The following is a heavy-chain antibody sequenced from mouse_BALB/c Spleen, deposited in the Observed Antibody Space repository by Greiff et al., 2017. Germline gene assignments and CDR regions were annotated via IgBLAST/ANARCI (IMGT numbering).Heavy chain of an antibody. V-gene: IGHV1-69*01. J-gene: IGHJ3*01. CDR3: ATNLVLRSSWFAY. CDR2: IDTSDSYT. Sequence: QVQLQQPGAELVMPGASVKMSCKASGYTFTDYWMHWVKQRPGQGLEWIGAIDTSDSYTSYNQKFKGKATLTVDESSSTAYMQLSSLTSEDSAVYYCATNLVLRSSWFAYWGQGTLVTVSA. D-gene: IGHD1-1*01. CDR1: GYTFTDYW.